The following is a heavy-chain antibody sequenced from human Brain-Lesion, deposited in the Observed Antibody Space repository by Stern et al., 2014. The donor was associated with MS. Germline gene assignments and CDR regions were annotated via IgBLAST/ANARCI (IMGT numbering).Heavy chain of an antibody. D-gene: IGHD3-3*01. CDR2: INTNTGGP. V-gene: IGHV1-2*02. J-gene: IGHJ6*02. Sequence: QVKLVQSGAELKKPGGSVKVSCKTSGYIFTGYYIHWVRKAPGQGLEWMGWINTNTGGPKHAHKSQDRGSLSRDTSISTAYVELRSLTSDDTAVYYCARDQRGITIFGVVTDYYYLGMDVWGQGTTVTVSS. CDR3: ARDQRGITIFGVVTDYYYLGMDV. CDR1: GYIFTGYY.